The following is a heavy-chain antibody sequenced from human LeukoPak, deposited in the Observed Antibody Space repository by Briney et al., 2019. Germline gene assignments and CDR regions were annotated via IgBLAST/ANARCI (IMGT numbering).Heavy chain of an antibody. CDR2: IFSGGDST. CDR1: GFTFSSYA. J-gene: IGHJ4*02. CDR3: AKDLISPRRVGASEKLDY. V-gene: IGHV3-23*01. D-gene: IGHD3-16*01. Sequence: PGGSLRLSCAASGFTFSSYAMSWVRQAPGEGLEWVSSIFSGGDSTSYADSVRGRFTISRDNSRNTLYLEMNSLRADDTAIYYCAKDLISPRRVGASEKLDYWGQGTLVTVSS.